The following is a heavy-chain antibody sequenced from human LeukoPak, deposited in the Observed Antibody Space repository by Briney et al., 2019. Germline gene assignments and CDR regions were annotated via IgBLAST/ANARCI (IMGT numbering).Heavy chain of an antibody. CDR2: IYSGGST. V-gene: IGHV3-53*01. D-gene: IGHD5-24*01. CDR1: GFTVSSNY. CDR3: ARAGEMATINSPFDY. J-gene: IGHJ4*02. Sequence: PGGSLRLSCAASGFTVSSNYMSWVRQAPGKGLEWVSVIYSGGSTYYADSVKGRFTISRDNSKNTLYLQMNSLRAEDTAVYYCARAGEMATINSPFDYWGQGTLVTVSS.